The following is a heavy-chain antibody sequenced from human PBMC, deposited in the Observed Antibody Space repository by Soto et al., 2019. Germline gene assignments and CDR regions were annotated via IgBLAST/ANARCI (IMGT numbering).Heavy chain of an antibody. D-gene: IGHD6-25*01. Sequence: QVQLVESGGGVVQPGRSLRLSCAASGFTFSSYAMHWVRQAPGKGLEWVAVISYDGSNKYYADSVKGRFTISRDNSKNTLYLQMNSLRAEDTAVYYCARDRGAGERSSGAGVVYWGQGTLVTVSS. V-gene: IGHV3-30-3*01. J-gene: IGHJ4*02. CDR1: GFTFSSYA. CDR3: ARDRGAGERSSGAGVVY. CDR2: ISYDGSNK.